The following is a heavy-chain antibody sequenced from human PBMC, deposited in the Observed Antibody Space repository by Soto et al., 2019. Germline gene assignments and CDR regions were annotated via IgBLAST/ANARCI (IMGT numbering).Heavy chain of an antibody. D-gene: IGHD3-16*01. J-gene: IGHJ4*02. Sequence: QVQLVESGGGVVQPGRSLRLSCAASGFTFSSYGMHWVRQAPGKGLEWVAVISYDGSNKYYADSVKGRFTISRDNSKNTLYPEMNSVRAEDTAVYYCAKDDADGGEDYWGQGTLVTVAS. CDR1: GFTFSSYG. CDR3: AKDDADGGEDY. CDR2: ISYDGSNK. V-gene: IGHV3-30*18.